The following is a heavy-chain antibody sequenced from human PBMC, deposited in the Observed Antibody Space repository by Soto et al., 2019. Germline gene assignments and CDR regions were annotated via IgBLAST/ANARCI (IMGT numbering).Heavy chain of an antibody. J-gene: IGHJ4*02. CDR2: ISDDGSNT. V-gene: IGHV3-30*18. Sequence: QVQLVESGGGVVQPGRSLRLSCAASVFTFSNYAMNWVRQAPGKGLEWVAVISDDGSNTYYADSVKGRFTISRDNPKNTLYLQMNSLRAEDTAVYYCVKVGGYDGYEPLDKWGQGTLVTVSS. CDR1: VFTFSNYA. CDR3: VKVGGYDGYEPLDK. D-gene: IGHD5-12*01.